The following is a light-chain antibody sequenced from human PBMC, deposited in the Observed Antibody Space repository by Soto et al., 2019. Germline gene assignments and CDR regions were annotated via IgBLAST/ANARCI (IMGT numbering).Light chain of an antibody. Sequence: QSVLTQPPSVSAAPGQKVTISCSGSSANIGSNYVCWYQQLPGTAPRLLIYDNNERPSGIPDRFSGSKSGTSATLGITGLQTGDEADYYCGTWDNSLSAGVFGGGTKLTVL. J-gene: IGLJ3*02. CDR3: GTWDNSLSAGV. V-gene: IGLV1-51*01. CDR1: SANIGSNY. CDR2: DNN.